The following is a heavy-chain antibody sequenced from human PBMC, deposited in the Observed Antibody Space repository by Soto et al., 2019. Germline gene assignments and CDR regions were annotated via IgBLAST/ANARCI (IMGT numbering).Heavy chain of an antibody. CDR1: GESISSGGYS. J-gene: IGHJ6*02. D-gene: IGHD3-3*01. Sequence: SEALSLTCTVSGESISSGGYSWSWIRQHTGKGLEWIGYISSSGSTYYNPALKSRVTISVDTSKNQFSLQLSSVTAAATVAYSCAAYDFPSGMDVWGQGPTVTVSS. CDR3: AAYDFPSGMDV. V-gene: IGHV4-31*03. CDR2: ISSSGST.